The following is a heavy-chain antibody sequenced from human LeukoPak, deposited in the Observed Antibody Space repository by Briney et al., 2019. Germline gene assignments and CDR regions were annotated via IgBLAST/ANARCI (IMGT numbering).Heavy chain of an antibody. CDR2: ISSSGSTI. CDR1: GFTFSDYY. V-gene: IGHV3-11*04. CDR3: ARVGQRRDSSGYELDY. J-gene: IGHJ4*02. Sequence: SGGSLRLSCAASGFTFSDYYMSWIRQAPGKGLEWVSYISSSGSTIYYADSVKGRFTISRDNAKNPLYLQMNSLRAEDTAVYYCARVGQRRDSSGYELDYWGQGTLVTVSS. D-gene: IGHD3-22*01.